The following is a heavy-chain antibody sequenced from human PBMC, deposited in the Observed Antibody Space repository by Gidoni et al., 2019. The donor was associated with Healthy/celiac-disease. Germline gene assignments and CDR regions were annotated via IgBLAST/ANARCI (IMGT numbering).Heavy chain of an antibody. Sequence: QVQLVESGGGVVQPGRSLRVSCAASGFTFSSYGMHWVRQAPGKGLEWVAVIWYDGSNKYYADSVKGRFTISRDNSKNTLYLQMNSLRAEDTAVYYCARDHYYDSSGLYSFDYWGQGTLVTVSS. D-gene: IGHD3-22*01. V-gene: IGHV3-33*01. CDR3: ARDHYYDSSGLYSFDY. J-gene: IGHJ4*02. CDR2: IWYDGSNK. CDR1: GFTFSSYG.